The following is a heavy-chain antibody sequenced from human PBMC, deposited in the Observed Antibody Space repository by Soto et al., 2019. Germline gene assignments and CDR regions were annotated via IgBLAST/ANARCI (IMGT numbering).Heavy chain of an antibody. D-gene: IGHD6-13*01. CDR2: IGAGGDT. CDR3: AREGRSSTWYDWYFDL. Sequence: PGGSLRLSCAASGFTLNSSDMHWARQVTGKGLEWVSAIGAGGDTYYPDSVQGRFTNSRENAKSSLYRQMNSLRDEDTAVYFCAREGRSSTWYDWYFDLWGRGTLVTVSS. CDR1: GFTLNSSD. J-gene: IGHJ2*01. V-gene: IGHV3-13*01.